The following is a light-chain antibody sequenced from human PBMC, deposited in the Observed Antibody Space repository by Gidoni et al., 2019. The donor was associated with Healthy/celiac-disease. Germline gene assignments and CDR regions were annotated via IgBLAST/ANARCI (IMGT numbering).Light chain of an antibody. CDR3: QQSYSTPPIT. Sequence: DSQMTQSPSSLSASVGDRVTITCRASQSISSYFNWYQQKPGKAPKLLIYAASSLQSGVPSRFSGSGSGTDFTLPISSLQPEDFATYYCQQSYSTPPITFGHWTRLEIK. CDR1: QSISSY. CDR2: AAS. J-gene: IGKJ5*01. V-gene: IGKV1-39*01.